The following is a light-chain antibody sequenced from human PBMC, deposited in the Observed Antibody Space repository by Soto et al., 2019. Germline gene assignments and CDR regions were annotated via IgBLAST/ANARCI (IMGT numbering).Light chain of an antibody. CDR1: QSISSSY. CDR3: PQYSSSPPEFT. CDR2: GAS. J-gene: IGKJ3*01. V-gene: IGKV3-20*01. Sequence: EIVLTQSPGTLYLSPGERATLSCRASQSISSSYLAWYQQRPGQAPRLLIFGASYRATGIPDRFSGSVSGTDFTLTISRLEPEDFAVHYCPQYSSSPPEFTCGPGTKVDSK.